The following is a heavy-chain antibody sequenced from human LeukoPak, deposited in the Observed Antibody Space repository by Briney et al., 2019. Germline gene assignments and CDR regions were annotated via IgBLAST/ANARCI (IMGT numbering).Heavy chain of an antibody. CDR1: GFTFNTYA. CDR2: ISYDGSNK. Sequence: PGGSLRLSCAASGFTFNTYAMSWVRQAPGKGLEWVAVISYDGSNKYYADSAKGRFTISRDNSKNTLYLQMNSLRAEDTAVYYCARLRSYSSGWYGPFDYWGQGTLVTVSS. V-gene: IGHV3-30*04. CDR3: ARLRSYSSGWYGPFDY. D-gene: IGHD6-19*01. J-gene: IGHJ4*02.